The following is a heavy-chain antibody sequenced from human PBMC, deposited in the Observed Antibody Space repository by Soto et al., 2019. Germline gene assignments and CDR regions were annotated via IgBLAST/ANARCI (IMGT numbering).Heavy chain of an antibody. V-gene: IGHV3-64D*08. D-gene: IGHD4-17*01. Sequence: GGSLRLSCSASGFTFSNHALHWVRQAPGKRLEYVSGISGNGVDVDYAASVNSRFTISRDNSKNTRYLQMTSLTTEDTAIYYCVRDSSYTVTYDYWGQGTLVTVSS. CDR2: ISGNGVDV. CDR3: VRDSSYTVTYDY. J-gene: IGHJ4*02. CDR1: GFTFSNHA.